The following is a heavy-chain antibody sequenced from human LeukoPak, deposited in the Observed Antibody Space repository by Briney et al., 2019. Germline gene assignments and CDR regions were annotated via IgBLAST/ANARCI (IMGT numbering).Heavy chain of an antibody. Sequence: PSETLSLTCTVSDGSVSNYYWSWIRQPPGKGLEWIGYVYSSGSTNYNPELKSRGAIEVDTSKHQVSLKLRSVTAADTALYYCARHPPRESRGNAFDIWGQGTVVSVSS. CDR1: DGSVSNYY. D-gene: IGHD5-24*01. V-gene: IGHV4-59*08. CDR2: VYSSGST. J-gene: IGHJ3*02. CDR3: ARHPPRESRGNAFDI.